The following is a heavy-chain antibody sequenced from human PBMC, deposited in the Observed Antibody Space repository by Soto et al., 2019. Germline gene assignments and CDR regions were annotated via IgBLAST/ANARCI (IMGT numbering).Heavy chain of an antibody. CDR3: ARGKRTTFGESGRSASGWFDP. CDR2: INHSGST. D-gene: IGHD3-10*02. J-gene: IGHJ5*02. CDR1: GGSFSGYY. V-gene: IGHV4-34*01. Sequence: SETLSLTCAVYGGSFSGYYWSWIRQPPGKGLEWIGEINHSGSTNYNPSLKSRVTISVDTSKNQFSLKLSSVTAADTAVYYCARGKRTTFGESGRSASGWFDPWGQGTLVTVSS.